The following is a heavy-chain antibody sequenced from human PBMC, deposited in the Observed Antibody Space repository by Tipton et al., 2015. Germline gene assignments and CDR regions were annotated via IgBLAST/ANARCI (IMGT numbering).Heavy chain of an antibody. CDR3: ARDWGSSGYYYFHY. J-gene: IGHJ4*02. Sequence: QLVQSGAEVKKPGSSVKVSCKASGGIFTNYIFTWVRQAPGQGLEWMGAIIPIFGTPNTAQRFQDRVTLTADESSSTAYMELSSLRSNDTAMYYCARDWGSSGYYYFHYWGQGTLVTVSS. D-gene: IGHD3-22*01. CDR2: IIPIFGTP. CDR1: GGIFTNYI. V-gene: IGHV1-69*01.